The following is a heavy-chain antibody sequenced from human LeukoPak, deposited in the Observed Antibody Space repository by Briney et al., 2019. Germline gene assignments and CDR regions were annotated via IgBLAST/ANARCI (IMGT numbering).Heavy chain of an antibody. J-gene: IGHJ4*02. D-gene: IGHD2-15*01. CDR1: GGSISSSSYY. CDR3: ARDGSPNVVVVAATLDY. V-gene: IGHV4-39*07. CDR2: IYYSGST. Sequence: SETLSLTCTVSGGSISSSSYYWGWIRQPPGKGLEWIGSIYYSGSTYYNPSLKSRVTISVDTSKNQFSLKLSSVTAADTAVYYCARDGSPNVVVVAATLDYWGQGTLVTVSS.